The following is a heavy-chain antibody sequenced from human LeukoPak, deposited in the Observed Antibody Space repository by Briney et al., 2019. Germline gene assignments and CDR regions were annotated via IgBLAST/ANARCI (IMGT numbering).Heavy chain of an antibody. V-gene: IGHV1-69*01. CDR2: IIPIFGTA. D-gene: IGHD6-13*01. J-gene: IGHJ4*02. CDR1: GGTFSSYA. Sequence: SVKVSCKASGGTFSSYAISWVRQAPGQGLEWMGGIIPIFGTAKYAQKFQGRVTITADESTSTAYMELSSLRSEDTAVYYCARSSSSWIYYFDYWGQGTLVTVYS. CDR3: ARSSSSWIYYFDY.